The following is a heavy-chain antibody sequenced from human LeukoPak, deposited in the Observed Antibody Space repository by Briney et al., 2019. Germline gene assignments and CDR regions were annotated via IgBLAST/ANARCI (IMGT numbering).Heavy chain of an antibody. CDR1: GFTFSNYW. CDR2: IKTDGSST. D-gene: IGHD3-16*01. Sequence: GGSLRLSCAASGFTFSNYWMHWVRQAPGKGLVWVSRIKTDGSSTSYADSVKGRFTISRDNAKNTLYLQMNTMSAEDTAVYFCARGGTSGCLDHWGQGTLVTVSS. J-gene: IGHJ5*02. CDR3: ARGGTSGCLDH. V-gene: IGHV3-74*01.